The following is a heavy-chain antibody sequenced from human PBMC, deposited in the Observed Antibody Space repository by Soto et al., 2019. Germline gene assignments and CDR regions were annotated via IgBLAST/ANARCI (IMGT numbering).Heavy chain of an antibody. J-gene: IGHJ4*02. Sequence: ASVKVSCKASGYTFTSYGISWVRQAPGQGLEWMGWIYPDSGGTNYAPKFRGWVTMTRDTSIRAAYMELSGLKSDDTAVYFCVRAETFYPGNTFDYWGQGALVTVSS. V-gene: IGHV1-2*04. CDR3: VRAETFYPGNTFDY. D-gene: IGHD1-1*01. CDR2: IYPDSGGT. CDR1: GYTFTSYG.